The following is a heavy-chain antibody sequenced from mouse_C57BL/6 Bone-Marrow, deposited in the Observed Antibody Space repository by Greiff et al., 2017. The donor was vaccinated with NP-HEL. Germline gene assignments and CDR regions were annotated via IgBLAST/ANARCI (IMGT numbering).Heavy chain of an antibody. Sequence: VQLQQSGPELVKPGASVKISCKASGYTFTDYYMNWVKQSHGKSLEWIGDINPNNGGTSYNQKFKGKATLTVDKSSSTAYMELRSLTSEDSAVDDCARGGGLRAMDYWGQGTSVTFSS. V-gene: IGHV1-26*01. J-gene: IGHJ4*01. CDR2: INPNNGGT. CDR3: ARGGGLRAMDY. D-gene: IGHD2-4*01. CDR1: GYTFTDYY.